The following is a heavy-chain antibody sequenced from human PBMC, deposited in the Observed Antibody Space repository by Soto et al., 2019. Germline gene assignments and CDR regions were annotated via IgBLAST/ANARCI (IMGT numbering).Heavy chain of an antibody. CDR2: VHYSGNT. D-gene: IGHD2-2*01. CDR1: GGSISNYY. V-gene: IGHV4-59*01. Sequence: QVQLQESGPGLVKPSETLSLTCTVSGGSISNYYWSWIRQPPGKGLEWIGYVHYSGNTNYNPSLQSRVTMSIDTSKNQFSLNMRSVTAADTAVYYSIGTSRDLDIWGQGTLVTVSS. J-gene: IGHJ3*02. CDR3: IGTSRDLDI.